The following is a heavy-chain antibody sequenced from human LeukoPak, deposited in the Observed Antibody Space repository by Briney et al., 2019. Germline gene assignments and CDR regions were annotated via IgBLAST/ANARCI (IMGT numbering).Heavy chain of an antibody. CDR3: ASSKDHYCHY. V-gene: IGHV3-7*05. Sequence: GGSLSLSCAASGFRFSDSWMTWVRQTPGKGLQWVASIHEDAGEKQYVESVRGRFTISRDTAKNSLYLQMNSLRVEDTAVYYCASSKDHYCHYWGQGTLVTVSS. J-gene: IGHJ4*02. CDR1: GFRFSDSW. CDR2: IHEDAGEK.